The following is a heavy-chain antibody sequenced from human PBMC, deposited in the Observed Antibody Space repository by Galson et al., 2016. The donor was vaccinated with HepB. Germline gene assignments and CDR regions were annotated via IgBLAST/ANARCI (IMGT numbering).Heavy chain of an antibody. J-gene: IGHJ5*02. CDR1: GFTFTNYG. D-gene: IGHD3-10*01. Sequence: SLRLSCAASGFTFTNYGMNWLRQAPGKGLEWVAVISYDGTKRSYGDSVRGRFTISRDNSKNTLYLEMNSPRAEDTAVYYCAKDEYTIGWGPPWFDPWGQGTLVTVSS. V-gene: IGHV3-30*18. CDR3: AKDEYTIGWGPPWFDP. CDR2: ISYDGTKR.